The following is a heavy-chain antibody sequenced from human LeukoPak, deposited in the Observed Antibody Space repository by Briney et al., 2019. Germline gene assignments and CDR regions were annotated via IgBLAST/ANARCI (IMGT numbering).Heavy chain of an antibody. Sequence: GASVKVSCKASGYTFTSYGISWVRQAPGQGLEWTGWISAYNGNTNYVQNLQGRVTMTTDTSTSTVYMELRSLRSDDTAVYYCARVKGNIVIVPAALSADAFDIWGQGTMVTVSS. CDR3: ARVKGNIVIVPAALSADAFDI. D-gene: IGHD2-2*01. CDR2: ISAYNGNT. J-gene: IGHJ3*02. CDR1: GYTFTSYG. V-gene: IGHV1-18*01.